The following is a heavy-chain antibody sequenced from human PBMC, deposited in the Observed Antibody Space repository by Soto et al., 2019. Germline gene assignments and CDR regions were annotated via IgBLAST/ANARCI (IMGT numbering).Heavy chain of an antibody. J-gene: IGHJ4*02. CDR2: ISAYNGNT. D-gene: IGHD3-3*01. Sequence: ASVKVSCKASGYTFTSYGISWVRQAPGQGLEWMGWISAYNGNTNYAQKLQGRVTMTTDTSTSTAYMELRSLRSDDTAVYYCARDLRRFLAWPYFDYWGQGTLVTVSS. V-gene: IGHV1-18*01. CDR1: GYTFTSYG. CDR3: ARDLRRFLAWPYFDY.